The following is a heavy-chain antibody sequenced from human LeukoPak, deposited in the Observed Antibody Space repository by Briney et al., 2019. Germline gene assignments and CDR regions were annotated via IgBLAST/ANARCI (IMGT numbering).Heavy chain of an antibody. CDR3: ARWTGCSSTSCYIYYYYGMDV. Sequence: GSSVKVSCKASGGTFSSYAISWVRQAPGQGLEWMGGIIPIFGTANYAQKFQGRVTITADESTGTAYMELSSLRSEDTAVYYCARWTGCSSTSCYIYYYYGMDVWGQGTTVTVSS. V-gene: IGHV1-69*01. J-gene: IGHJ6*02. D-gene: IGHD2-2*02. CDR2: IIPIFGTA. CDR1: GGTFSSYA.